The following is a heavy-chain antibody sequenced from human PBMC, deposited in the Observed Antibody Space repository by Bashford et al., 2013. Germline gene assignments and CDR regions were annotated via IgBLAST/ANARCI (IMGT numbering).Heavy chain of an antibody. CDR2: INWNSGTI. CDR3: AKGGFDSNGYDAFDI. J-gene: IGHJ3*02. Sequence: RQAPGKGLEWVSGINWNSGTIGYADSVKGRLTISRDNAKNSLYLQMNSLRAEDTALYYCAKGGFDSNGYDAFDIWGQGTMVTVSS. D-gene: IGHD3-22*01. V-gene: IGHV3-9*01.